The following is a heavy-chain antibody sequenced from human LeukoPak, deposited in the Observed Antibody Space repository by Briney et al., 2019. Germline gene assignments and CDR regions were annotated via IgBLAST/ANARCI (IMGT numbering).Heavy chain of an antibody. CDR3: ARNGDYYEKSGYYYLFDF. V-gene: IGHV4-61*01. Sequence: KPSETLSLTCTVSGDSVSNGNYYWSWLRQPPGKALEWIGYIYYTGKTYYNPSLEGRVTILVDTSRNHFSVKLSSVTAADTAVYYCARNGDYYEKSGYYYLFDFWGQGTLVTVSS. J-gene: IGHJ4*02. CDR1: GDSVSNGNYY. D-gene: IGHD3-22*01. CDR2: IYYTGKT.